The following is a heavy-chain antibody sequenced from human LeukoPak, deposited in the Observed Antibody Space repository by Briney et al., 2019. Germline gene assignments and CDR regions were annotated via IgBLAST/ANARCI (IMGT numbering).Heavy chain of an antibody. Sequence: ASVKVSCKASGYTFTGYYMHWVRQAPGQGLEWMGWINPNSGGTNYAQKFQGRVTMTRGTSISTAYMELSRLRSDDTAVYYCARREYQLRDYYYYYYMDVWGKGTTVTISS. V-gene: IGHV1-2*02. D-gene: IGHD2-2*01. J-gene: IGHJ6*03. CDR2: INPNSGGT. CDR3: ARREYQLRDYYYYYYMDV. CDR1: GYTFTGYY.